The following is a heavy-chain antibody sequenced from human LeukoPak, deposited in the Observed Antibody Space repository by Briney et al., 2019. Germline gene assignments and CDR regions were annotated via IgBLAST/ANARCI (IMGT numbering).Heavy chain of an antibody. CDR2: IYYSGST. CDR3: ARGYYDILTGPPEDAFDI. Sequence: SETLSLTCTVSGGSISSGGYYWSWIRQHPGKGLEWIGYIYYSGSTYYNPSLKSRVTISVDTSKNQFSLKLSSVTAADTAVYYCARGYYDILTGPPEDAFDIWGQGTMVTVSS. J-gene: IGHJ3*02. D-gene: IGHD3-9*01. V-gene: IGHV4-31*03. CDR1: GGSISSGGYY.